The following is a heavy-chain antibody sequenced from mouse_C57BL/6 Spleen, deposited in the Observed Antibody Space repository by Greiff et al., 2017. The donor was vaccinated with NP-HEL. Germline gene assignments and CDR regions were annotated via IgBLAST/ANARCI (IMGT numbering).Heavy chain of an antibody. Sequence: EVKLVESGGGLVQPGGSMKLSCAASGFTFSDAWMDWVRQSPEKGLEWVAEIRNKANNHATYYAESVKGRFTISRDDSKSSVYLQMNSLRAEDTGIYYCTRPGIYDAYRGYYWYFDVWGTGTTVTVSS. D-gene: IGHD2-3*01. CDR3: TRPGIYDAYRGYYWYFDV. CDR2: IRNKANNHAT. CDR1: GFTFSDAW. J-gene: IGHJ1*03. V-gene: IGHV6-6*01.